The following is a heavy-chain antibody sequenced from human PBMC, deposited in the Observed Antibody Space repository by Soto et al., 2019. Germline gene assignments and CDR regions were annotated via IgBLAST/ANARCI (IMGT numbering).Heavy chain of an antibody. CDR2: INPNGGDT. CDR1: GYNFIGYY. Sequence: GASVKVSCKASGYNFIGYYIHWVRQAPGQGLEWMGWINPNGGDTTYAQNFQGRVTMTRDTSINTAYLELNRLKSDDTAVYYCARGDVITFGGVIAPEAHYFDYWAREPWSPSPQ. J-gene: IGHJ4*02. CDR3: ARGDVITFGGVIAPEAHYFDY. D-gene: IGHD3-16*02. V-gene: IGHV1-2*02.